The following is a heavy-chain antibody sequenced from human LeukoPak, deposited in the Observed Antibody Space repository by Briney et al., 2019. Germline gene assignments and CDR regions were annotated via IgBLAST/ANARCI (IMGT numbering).Heavy chain of an antibody. CDR1: GFTFSSYG. J-gene: IGHJ4*02. D-gene: IGHD6-13*01. CDR3: AKDRIAAAGTGVFDY. CDR2: IWYDGSNK. V-gene: IGHV3-33*06. Sequence: GGSLRLSCAASGFTFSSYGMHWVRQAPGKGLEWVAVIWYDGSNKYYADSVKGRFTISRDNSKNTLYLQMNSLRAGDTAVYYCAKDRIAAAGTGVFDYWGQGTLVTVSS.